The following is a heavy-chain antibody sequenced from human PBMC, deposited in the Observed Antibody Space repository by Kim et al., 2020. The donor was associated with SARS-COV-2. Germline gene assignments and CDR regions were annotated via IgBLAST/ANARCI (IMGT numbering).Heavy chain of an antibody. CDR3: AKDDY. CDR1: GFTFSSYG. J-gene: IGHJ4*02. Sequence: GGSLRLSCAASGFTFSSYGMHWVRQAPGKGLEWVAGISYDGSNKYYVDSVKGRFTISRDNSKNTLYLQMNSLRAEDTAVYYCAKDDYWGLGTLVTVSS. CDR2: ISYDGSNK. V-gene: IGHV3-30*18.